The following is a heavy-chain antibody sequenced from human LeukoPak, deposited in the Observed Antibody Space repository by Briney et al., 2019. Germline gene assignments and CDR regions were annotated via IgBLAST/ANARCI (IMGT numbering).Heavy chain of an antibody. Sequence: GGSLRLSCAASGFTFSSYAMNWVRQAPGKGLEWVSAIGGSGGSTYYADSVKGRFTISRDNSKNTLYLQMNSLRAEDAALYYCEKSDDSSGYYYGIVYWGQGTLVTVSS. J-gene: IGHJ4*02. CDR3: EKSDDSSGYYYGIVY. CDR1: GFTFSSYA. CDR2: IGGSGGST. V-gene: IGHV3-23*01. D-gene: IGHD3-22*01.